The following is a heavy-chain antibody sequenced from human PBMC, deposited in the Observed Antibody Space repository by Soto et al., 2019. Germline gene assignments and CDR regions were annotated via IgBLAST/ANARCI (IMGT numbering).Heavy chain of an antibody. J-gene: IGHJ3*01. Sequence: EVQLVPSGAEVKKPGESLKISCKASGFSFTTYWIAWVRQMPGKGLEWMGIIYPGDSGTRYNPSFQGQVTISADISITTAYLQWSSLKASDTAMYFCARGENRVDWKADSFDFWGQGTMVTVSS. CDR2: IYPGDSGT. V-gene: IGHV5-51*01. CDR1: GFSFTTYW. CDR3: ARGENRVDWKADSFDF. D-gene: IGHD1-1*01.